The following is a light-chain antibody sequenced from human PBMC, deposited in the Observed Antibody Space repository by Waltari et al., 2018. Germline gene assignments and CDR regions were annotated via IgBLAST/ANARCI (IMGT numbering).Light chain of an antibody. Sequence: QSALTQPASVSGSPGQSIPISCPGTSSDVGGYNYVSWFQQHPGKAPKLIIYELRNRPLGVSERFSGSKSVNTASLTISGLQSEDEAYYYCSSYSGSSTLILFGGGTKVTVL. CDR3: SSYSGSSTLIL. V-gene: IGLV2-14*03. J-gene: IGLJ2*01. CDR2: ELR. CDR1: SSDVGGYNY.